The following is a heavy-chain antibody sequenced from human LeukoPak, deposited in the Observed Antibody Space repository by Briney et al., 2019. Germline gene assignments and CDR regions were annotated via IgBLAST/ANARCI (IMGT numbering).Heavy chain of an antibody. V-gene: IGHV1-69*06. D-gene: IGHD2-15*01. CDR2: IIPIFGTA. CDR1: GGTFSSYA. J-gene: IGHJ4*02. Sequence: GASVTVSCKASGGTFSSYAISWVRQAPGQGLEWMGRIIPIFGTANYAQKLQGRVTITADKSTSTAYMELSSLRSEDTAVYYCARAGKVVVAAADWGQGTLVTVSS. CDR3: ARAGKVVVAAAD.